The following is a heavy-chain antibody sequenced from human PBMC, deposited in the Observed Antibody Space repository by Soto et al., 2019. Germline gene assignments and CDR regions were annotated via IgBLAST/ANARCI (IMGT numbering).Heavy chain of an antibody. CDR3: ARVPDLSRDVYNRGGDY. V-gene: IGHV1-69*12. J-gene: IGHJ4*02. D-gene: IGHD1-1*01. CDR2: IIPIFGTA. CDR1: GGTFSSYA. Sequence: QVQLVQSGAEVKKPGSSVKVSCKASGGTFSSYAISWVRQAPGQGLEWMGGIIPIFGTANYAQKFQGRVTITADESTSTAYLDLSSLRSEDTAVYYCARVPDLSRDVYNRGGDYWGQGTLVTVSS.